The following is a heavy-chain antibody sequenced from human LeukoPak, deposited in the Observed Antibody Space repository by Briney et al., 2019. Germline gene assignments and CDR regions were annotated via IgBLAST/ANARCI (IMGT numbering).Heavy chain of an antibody. D-gene: IGHD6-19*01. CDR2: IYHSGST. CDR3: VREREKQWLF. J-gene: IGHJ4*02. CDR1: SASISTYY. Sequence: PSETLSLTCTVSSASISTYYWSWIRQPPGKGLEWIGSIYHSGSTYYNPSLKSRVTISVDTSKNQFSLKLNSVTAADTAVYYCVREREKQWLFWGQGTLVPVSS. V-gene: IGHV4-38-2*02.